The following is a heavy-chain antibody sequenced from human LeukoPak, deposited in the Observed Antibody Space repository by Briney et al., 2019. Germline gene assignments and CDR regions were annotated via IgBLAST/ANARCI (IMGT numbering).Heavy chain of an antibody. CDR3: ARMYYDFWSGYPAYYFDY. CDR2: IYTSGST. CDR1: GGSLSSYY. Sequence: SETLSLTCTVSGGSLSSYYWSWIRQPAGKGLEWIGRIYTSGSTNYNPSLKSRVTISVDASKNQFSLKLSSVTAADTAVYYCARMYYDFWSGYPAYYFDYWGQGTLVTVSS. V-gene: IGHV4-4*07. J-gene: IGHJ4*02. D-gene: IGHD3-3*01.